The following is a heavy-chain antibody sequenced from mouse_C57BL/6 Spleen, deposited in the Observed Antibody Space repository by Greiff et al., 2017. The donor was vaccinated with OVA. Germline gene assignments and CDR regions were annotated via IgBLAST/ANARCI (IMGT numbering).Heavy chain of an antibody. CDR1: GFTFSDYG. V-gene: IGHV5-17*01. D-gene: IGHD1-1*01. J-gene: IGHJ4*01. Sequence: EVNLVESGGGLVKPGGSLKLSCAASGFTFSDYGMHWVRQAPEKGLEWVAYISSGSSTIYYADTVKGRFTISRDNAKNTLFLQMTSLRSEDTAMYYCANYYGSNYAMDYWGQGTSVTVSS. CDR2: ISSGSSTI. CDR3: ANYYGSNYAMDY.